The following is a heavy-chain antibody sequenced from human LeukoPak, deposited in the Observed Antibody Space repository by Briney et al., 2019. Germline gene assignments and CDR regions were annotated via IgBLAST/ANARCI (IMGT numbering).Heavy chain of an antibody. CDR3: ARDQGRFLEWFPKTPSPYYYYGMDV. J-gene: IGHJ6*02. V-gene: IGHV1-69*13. D-gene: IGHD3-3*01. Sequence: SVKVSCKASGGTFSSYAISWVRQAPGQGLEWMGGIIPIFGTANYAQKFQGRVTITADESTSTAYMELSSLRSEDTAVYYCARDQGRFLEWFPKTPSPYYYYGMDVWGQGTTVTVSS. CDR2: IIPIFGTA. CDR1: GGTFSSYA.